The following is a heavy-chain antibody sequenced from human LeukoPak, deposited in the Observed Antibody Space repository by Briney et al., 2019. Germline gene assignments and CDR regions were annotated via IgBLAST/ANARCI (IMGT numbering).Heavy chain of an antibody. J-gene: IGHJ6*03. D-gene: IGHD5-24*01. CDR2: IYTIGST. CDR1: GGSVSRGGHY. Sequence: PSETLSLTCTVSGGSVSRGGHYWSWIRQPAGKGLEWIGRIYTIGSTNYNPSLKSRVTISVDTSKNQFSLRLSSVTAADTAVYYCARDRREMATRYHYDYYMDVWGKGTTVTVSS. V-gene: IGHV4-61*02. CDR3: ARDRREMATRYHYDYYMDV.